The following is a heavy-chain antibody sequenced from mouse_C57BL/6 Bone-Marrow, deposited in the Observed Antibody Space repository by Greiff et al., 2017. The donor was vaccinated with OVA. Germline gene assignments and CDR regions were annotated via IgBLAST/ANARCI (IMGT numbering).Heavy chain of an antibody. V-gene: IGHV14-2*01. D-gene: IGHD2-4*01. Sequence: VQLKESGAELVKPGASVKLSCTASGFNITDYYMHWVKQRTEQGLEWIGRIVPEGGETKYAAKFQGKATITADTSSNTAYLQLSSLTSEDTAVYYWGATMMTTRYYYAMDYWGQGTSVTVSS. CDR3: GATMMTTRYYYAMDY. CDR1: GFNITDYY. CDR2: IVPEGGET. J-gene: IGHJ4*01.